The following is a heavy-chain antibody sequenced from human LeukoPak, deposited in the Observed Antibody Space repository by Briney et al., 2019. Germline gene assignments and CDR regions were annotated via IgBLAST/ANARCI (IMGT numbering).Heavy chain of an antibody. V-gene: IGHV4-38-2*02. CDR1: GYSINIDYY. J-gene: IGHJ4*02. CDR3: ASAYSSSFFHY. D-gene: IGHD3-16*01. CDR2: IYHSGKI. Sequence: SETLSLTCTVSGYSINIDYYWGWIRQPPGKGLEWIGSIYHSGKIYYNPSLKSRVTISVDTSKNHFSLKLSSVTAADTAVYYCASAYSSSFFHYWGQGTLVTVSS.